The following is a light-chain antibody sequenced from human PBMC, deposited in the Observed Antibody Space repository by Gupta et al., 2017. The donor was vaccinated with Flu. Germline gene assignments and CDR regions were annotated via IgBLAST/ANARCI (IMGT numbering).Light chain of an antibody. CDR3: SSYTSTNTFYV. V-gene: IGLV2-14*01. CDR1: SSDIGGSNY. CDR2: DVT. Sequence: QSALTQPAHASGSPGQSITLSCTGPSSDIGGSNYVSWYQQHPGKAPKLIIYDVTNRPSGVSSRFSGSKSGNTASLTISGLEAEDESDYFCSSYTSTNTFYVFGTGTKVTVL. J-gene: IGLJ1*01.